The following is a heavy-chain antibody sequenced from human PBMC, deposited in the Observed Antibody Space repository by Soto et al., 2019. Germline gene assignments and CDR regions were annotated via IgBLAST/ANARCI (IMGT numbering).Heavy chain of an antibody. V-gene: IGHV1-18*01. CDR2: ISPYNGKT. D-gene: IGHD4-17*01. CDR1: GYTFTEYG. Sequence: XSVKVSCKTSGYTFTEYGISWFRQAPGQGLEWMGWISPYNGKTNYIQEFQDRVTITTDTSSTTVYMDLRTLKSDDTAIYFCARADYGDTKIYSFDHWGQGTLVTVSS. J-gene: IGHJ4*02. CDR3: ARADYGDTKIYSFDH.